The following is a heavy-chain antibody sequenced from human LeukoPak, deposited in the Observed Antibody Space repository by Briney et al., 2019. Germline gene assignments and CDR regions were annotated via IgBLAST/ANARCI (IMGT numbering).Heavy chain of an antibody. CDR3: ARDGVRLPLDY. CDR2: ISYSGST. Sequence: SQTLSLTCTVSGGSISSGDYYWSWIRQPPGKGLEWIGYISYSGSTYYNPSLKSRVTISVDTSKNQFSLKLSSVTAADTAVYYCARDGVRLPLDYWGQGTLVTVSS. J-gene: IGHJ4*02. D-gene: IGHD2-15*01. CDR1: GGSISSGDYY. V-gene: IGHV4-30-4*01.